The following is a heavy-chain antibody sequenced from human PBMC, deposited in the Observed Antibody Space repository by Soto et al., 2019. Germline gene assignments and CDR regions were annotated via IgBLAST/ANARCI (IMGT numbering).Heavy chain of an antibody. CDR3: ARSQLLSTIDY. J-gene: IGHJ4*02. Sequence: ASVKVSCKASGYTFTHYYMHWVRQAPGQGLEWMGWITPNSGGTSYAQKFQGRVTMTRDTSITTVYMEVSRLRSDDSAVYYCARSQLLSTIDYWGQGTPVTVSS. D-gene: IGHD3-16*01. V-gene: IGHV1-2*02. CDR2: ITPNSGGT. CDR1: GYTFTHYY.